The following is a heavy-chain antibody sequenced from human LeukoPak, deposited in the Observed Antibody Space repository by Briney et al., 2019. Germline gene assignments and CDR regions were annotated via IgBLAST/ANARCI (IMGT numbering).Heavy chain of an antibody. V-gene: IGHV1-58*02. Sequence: SVKVSSTASGFTFTSSAMQWVRQARGQRLEWIGWIVVGSSNTNYAQKFQERVTITRDMSTSTAYMELSSLRSEDTAVYYCAADVVSGYYYFDYWGQGTLVTVSS. D-gene: IGHD3-3*01. J-gene: IGHJ4*02. CDR3: AADVVSGYYYFDY. CDR1: GFTFTSSA. CDR2: IVVGSSNT.